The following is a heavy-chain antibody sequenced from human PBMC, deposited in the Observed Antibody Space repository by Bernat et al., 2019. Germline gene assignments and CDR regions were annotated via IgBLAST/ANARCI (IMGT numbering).Heavy chain of an antibody. J-gene: IGHJ4*02. CDR3: AKGGRGWFGELVDY. CDR2: IWYDGSTK. CDR1: GFTFSTYG. Sequence: QVQLVQSGGGVVQPGRSLRLSCAASGFTFSTYGMHWVRQAPGEGLEWVAVIWYDGSTKYYGDSVKGRFTISRDNSKNTLYLQMNSLRAEDTAVYYCAKGGRGWFGELVDYWGQGTLVTVSS. V-gene: IGHV3-33*06. D-gene: IGHD3-10*01.